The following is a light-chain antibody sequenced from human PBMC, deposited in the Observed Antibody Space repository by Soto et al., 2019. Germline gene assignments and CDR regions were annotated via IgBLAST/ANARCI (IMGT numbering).Light chain of an antibody. CDR3: QQYAGSHPWP. CDR1: QSVSSSY. V-gene: IGKV3-20*01. CDR2: GAS. J-gene: IGKJ1*01. Sequence: EIVLTQSPGTLSLSPGERASLSCRASQSVSSSYLAWYQQKPGQAPRLLIYGASSRATDIPDTFSGSGSGTAFPLTISRLELEDFEVYYCQQYAGSHPWPFGQGTKVEIK.